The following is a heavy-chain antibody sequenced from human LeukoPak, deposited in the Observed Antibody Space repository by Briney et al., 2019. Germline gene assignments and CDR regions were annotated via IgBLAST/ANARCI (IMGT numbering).Heavy chain of an antibody. CDR2: INQDASEK. D-gene: IGHD6-19*01. CDR3: AKRVEQWLDYYYYYMDV. CDR1: GFTFSNSW. Sequence: TGGSLRLSCAASGFTFSNSWMSWVRQAPGKGLEWVAIINQDASEKYYVDSVKGRFTISRDNAENLLYVQMNSLRAEDTAVYYCAKRVEQWLDYYYYYMDVWGKGTTVTVSS. J-gene: IGHJ6*03. V-gene: IGHV3-7*03.